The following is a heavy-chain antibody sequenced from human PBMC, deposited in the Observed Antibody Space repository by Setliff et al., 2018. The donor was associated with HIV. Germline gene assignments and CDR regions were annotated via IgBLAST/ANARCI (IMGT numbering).Heavy chain of an antibody. CDR2: IIPLFGSA. J-gene: IGHJ6*03. CDR1: GNSFHSYA. Sequence: SVKVSCKASGNSFHSYAFSWVRQAPGQGLEWMGGIIPLFGSANYAQKFQGRVTITADESTSTVYMEASGLRFEDTAVYFCAKDGPTVVEGSYMDVWGKGTTVTVSS. D-gene: IGHD2-2*01. CDR3: AKDGPTVVEGSYMDV. V-gene: IGHV1-69*13.